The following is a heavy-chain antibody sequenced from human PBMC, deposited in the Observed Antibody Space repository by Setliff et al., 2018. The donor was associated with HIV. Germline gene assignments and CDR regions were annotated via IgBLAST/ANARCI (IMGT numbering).Heavy chain of an antibody. CDR2: IIPIFGTP. D-gene: IGHD3-10*01. J-gene: IGHJ3*02. Sequence: SVKVSCKTSGGTSSSYAISWVRQAPGQGLEWMGGIIPIFGTPNYAQKFQGRVTITADESTSTAYIELSSLRSDDTAVYYCARGQGVHFWVNDAFDIWGQGTMVTVSS. CDR1: GGTSSSYA. V-gene: IGHV1-69*13. CDR3: ARGQGVHFWVNDAFDI.